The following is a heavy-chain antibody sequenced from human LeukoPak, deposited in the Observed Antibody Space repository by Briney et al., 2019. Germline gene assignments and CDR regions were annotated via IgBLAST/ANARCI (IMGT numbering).Heavy chain of an antibody. D-gene: IGHD1-14*01. CDR3: ARDPGGDCDS. J-gene: IGHJ4*02. CDR2: IYYSGST. V-gene: IGHV4-38-2*02. Sequence: SGTLSLTCAVSGYSITGGYYWGWIRQPPGKGLEWIGRIYYSGSTDYNPSLKSRVTISVDTSKNQLSLNLYSVIAADTAVYYCARDPGGDCDSWGQGILVTVSS. CDR1: GYSITGGYY.